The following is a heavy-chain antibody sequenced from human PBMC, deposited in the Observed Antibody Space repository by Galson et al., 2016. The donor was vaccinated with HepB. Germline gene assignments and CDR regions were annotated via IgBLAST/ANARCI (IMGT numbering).Heavy chain of an antibody. Sequence: SLRLSCAASGFTFSNYGMHWVRQTLGKGLEWVALIWYDGSKKYYADSAKGRFTISRDNSKNTLYRQMDSLRAEDTAVYYCARDKMRWLQLVYFLDHGGQGTLVTVSS. D-gene: IGHD5-24*01. J-gene: IGHJ4*02. V-gene: IGHV3-33*01. CDR2: IWYDGSKK. CDR1: GFTFSNYG. CDR3: ARDKMRWLQLVYFLDH.